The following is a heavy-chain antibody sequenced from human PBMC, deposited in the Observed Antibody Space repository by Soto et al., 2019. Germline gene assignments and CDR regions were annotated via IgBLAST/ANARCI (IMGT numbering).Heavy chain of an antibody. CDR1: GYTFTSYG. CDR3: AREGSYKPTCAGYSYGVDY. CDR2: ISASNGNT. V-gene: IGHV1-18*01. Sequence: ASVKVSCKASGYTFTSYGISWVRQAPGQGLDGMGWISASNGNTNYAQTLRRRLTMTTDPSTSTAYMELRSLRSDDTAVYYCAREGSYKPTCAGYSYGVDYWGQGTLVTVSS. J-gene: IGHJ4*02. D-gene: IGHD5-18*01.